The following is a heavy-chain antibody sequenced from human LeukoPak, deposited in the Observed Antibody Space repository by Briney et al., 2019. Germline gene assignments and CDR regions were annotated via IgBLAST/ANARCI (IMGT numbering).Heavy chain of an antibody. V-gene: IGHV4-39*01. Sequence: PSETLSLTCTVSGGSISSTSDYWGWIRQPPGKGLEWIGSIYYSGSTYYNPSFKSRLTVSVDTSKNQFSLKLNSVTAADTAVYYCARHGSYYMDVWGKGTTVTVSS. J-gene: IGHJ6*03. D-gene: IGHD5-12*01. CDR2: IYYSGST. CDR1: GGSISSTSDY. CDR3: ARHGSYYMDV.